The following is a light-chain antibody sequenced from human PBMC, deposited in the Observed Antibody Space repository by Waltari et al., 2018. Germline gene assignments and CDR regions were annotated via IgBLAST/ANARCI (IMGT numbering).Light chain of an antibody. J-gene: IGLJ3*02. CDR2: DVS. V-gene: IGLV2-14*03. CDR1: SRALGFYNY. Sequence: QSALTQPASVSGSPGQSITISCHGTSRALGFYNYVSWYHHHPGKAPKLIINDVSHRPAGGSDRFSCSKSSNTASLTISALQAEDEADYYCNSYTGISSWVFGGGTKVTVL. CDR3: NSYTGISSWV.